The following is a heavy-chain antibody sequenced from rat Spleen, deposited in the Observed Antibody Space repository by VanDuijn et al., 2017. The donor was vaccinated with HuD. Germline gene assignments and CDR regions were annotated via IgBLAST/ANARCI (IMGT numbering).Heavy chain of an antibody. CDR1: GFTFNNYW. Sequence: EVQLVESGGGLVQPGRSLKLSCVASGFTFNNYWMTWIRQAPGKGLEWVASITNTGGSTYYPDSVKGRFTISRENAKSTLYLQMNSLRSGDTATYYCTRDRQLQWGDYFDYWGQGVMVTVSS. CDR3: TRDRQLQWGDYFDY. V-gene: IGHV5-31*01. CDR2: ITNTGGST. J-gene: IGHJ2*01. D-gene: IGHD1-1*01.